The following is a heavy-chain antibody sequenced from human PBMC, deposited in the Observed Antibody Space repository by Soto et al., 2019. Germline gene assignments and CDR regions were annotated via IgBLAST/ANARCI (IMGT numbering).Heavy chain of an antibody. CDR1: GFTVSSNY. Sequence: PGGSLRLSCAVSGFTVSSNYMSWVRQAPGKGLEWVSIIYSGGSTYYADSVKGRFTISRDNSKNTLYLQMNNLRVEDTAIYYCARVGGTYRPLDYWGQGTLVTVSS. D-gene: IGHD3-16*02. CDR2: IYSGGST. CDR3: ARVGGTYRPLDY. V-gene: IGHV3-66*01. J-gene: IGHJ4*02.